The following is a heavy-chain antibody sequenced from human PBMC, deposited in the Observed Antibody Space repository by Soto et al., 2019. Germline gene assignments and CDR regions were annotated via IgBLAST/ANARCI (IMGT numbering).Heavy chain of an antibody. J-gene: IGHJ3*02. CDR1: GGTFSSYA. CDR2: IIPIFGTA. D-gene: IGHD2-21*01. CDR3: ESKLAYCGGECYFDAFDI. Sequence: QVQLVQSGAEVKKPGSSVKVSCKASGGTFSSYAISWVRQAPGQGLEWMGGIIPIFGTANYAQKFQGRVTITAGESTSTAYMELGSPRYEDTGVYDCESKLAYCGGECYFDAFDIWGQGTMVTVSS. V-gene: IGHV1-69*12.